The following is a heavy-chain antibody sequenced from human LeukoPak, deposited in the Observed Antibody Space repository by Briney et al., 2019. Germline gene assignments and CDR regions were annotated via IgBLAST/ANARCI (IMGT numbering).Heavy chain of an antibody. D-gene: IGHD3-10*01. V-gene: IGHV1-69*13. J-gene: IGHJ4*02. CDR3: AREGYYGSGSFFDY. CDR2: IIPIFGTA. Sequence: SVKVSCKASGGTFSSYAISWVRQAPGQALELMGGIIPIFGTANYAQKFQGRVTITADESTSTAYMELSSLRSEDTAVYYCAREGYYGSGSFFDYWGQGTLVTVSS. CDR1: GGTFSSYA.